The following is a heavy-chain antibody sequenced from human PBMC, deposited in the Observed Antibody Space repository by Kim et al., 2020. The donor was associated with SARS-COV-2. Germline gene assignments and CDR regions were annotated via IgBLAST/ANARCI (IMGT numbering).Heavy chain of an antibody. Sequence: GGSLRLSCAASGFTFDDYAMHWVRQAPGKGLEWVSGISWNSGSIGYADSVKGRFTISRDNAKNSLYLQMNSLRAEDTALYYCAKGGYVLFGFDYWGQGTLVTVSS. CDR1: GFTFDDYA. V-gene: IGHV3-9*01. CDR2: ISWNSGSI. J-gene: IGHJ4*02. D-gene: IGHD3-16*01. CDR3: AKGGYVLFGFDY.